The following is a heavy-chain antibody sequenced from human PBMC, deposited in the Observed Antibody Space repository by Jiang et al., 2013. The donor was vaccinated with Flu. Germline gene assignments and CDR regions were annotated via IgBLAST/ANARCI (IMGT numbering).Heavy chain of an antibody. CDR2: IVPIFGIL. CDR1: EALSSYV. J-gene: IGHJ4*02. V-gene: IGHV1-69*01. CDR3: VRIHPSERGLARYLT. D-gene: IGHD3-16*01. Sequence: GAEVKKPGSSVKVSCKASEALSSYVITWVRQAPGQGLEWMGGIVPIFGILNYAQKFQGRVTITADESTSTGYIELSSLRSDDTAVYYCVRIHPSERGLARYLTWGQGTLVTVSS.